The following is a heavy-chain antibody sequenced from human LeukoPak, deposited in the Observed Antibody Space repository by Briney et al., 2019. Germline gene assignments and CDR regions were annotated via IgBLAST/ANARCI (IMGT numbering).Heavy chain of an antibody. CDR1: GFTFSTYA. J-gene: IGHJ4*02. V-gene: IGHV3-23*01. Sequence: PGGPLRLSCAASGFTFSTYAMSWVRQAPGKGLEWVAIIIGSRDSTYYADSVKGRFTISRENSKNSLYLQMNSLRAEDTAVYYYAKLGVYGGTSYWGQGTLVTVSS. D-gene: IGHD1-26*01. CDR2: IIGSRDST. CDR3: AKLGVYGGTSY.